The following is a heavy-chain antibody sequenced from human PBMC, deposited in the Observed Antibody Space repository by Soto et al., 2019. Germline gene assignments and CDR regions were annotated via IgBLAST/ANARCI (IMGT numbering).Heavy chain of an antibody. CDR2: ISSSGSTI. CDR3: ARKASSSWYNYYYYMDV. V-gene: IGHV3-11*01. CDR1: GFTFSDYY. Sequence: GGSLRLSCAASGFTFSDYYMSWIRQAPGKGLEWVSYISSSGSTIYYADSVKGRFTISRNNAKNSLYLQMNSLRAEDTAVYYCARKASSSWYNYYYYMDVWGKGTTVTVSS. J-gene: IGHJ6*03. D-gene: IGHD6-13*01.